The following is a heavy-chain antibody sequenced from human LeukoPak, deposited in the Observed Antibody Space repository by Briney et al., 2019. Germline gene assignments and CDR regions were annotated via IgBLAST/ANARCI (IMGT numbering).Heavy chain of an antibody. CDR3: AKESSTSERWDYYYYYGMDV. Sequence: GGSLRLSCAASGFTFSSYGMHWVRQAPGKGLEWVAVISYDGSNKYYADSVKGRFTISRDNSKNTLYLQMNSLRAEVTAVYYCAKESSTSERWDYYYYYGMDVWGQGTTVTVSS. D-gene: IGHD2-2*01. J-gene: IGHJ6*02. V-gene: IGHV3-30*18. CDR2: ISYDGSNK. CDR1: GFTFSSYG.